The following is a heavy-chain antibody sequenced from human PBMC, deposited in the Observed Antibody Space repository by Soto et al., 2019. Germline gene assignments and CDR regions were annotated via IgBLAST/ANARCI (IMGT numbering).Heavy chain of an antibody. CDR1: GFTFSIYA. CDR3: AREYYDFWSGYYPYYYYGMDV. D-gene: IGHD3-3*01. V-gene: IGHV3-30-3*01. CDR2: ISYDGSNK. J-gene: IGHJ6*01. Sequence: PWGSLRLNCATSGFTFSIYAMHWVRQAPGKGLEWLAVISYDGSNKYYADSVKGRFTISRDNSKNTLYLQMNSLRAEDTAVYYCAREYYDFWSGYYPYYYYGMDVWGQGTTVTVSS.